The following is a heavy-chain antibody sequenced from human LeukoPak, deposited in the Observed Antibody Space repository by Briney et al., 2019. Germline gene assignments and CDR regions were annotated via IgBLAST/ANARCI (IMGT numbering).Heavy chain of an antibody. Sequence: GSLRLSCAASGFTFSNYNMNWVRQAPGKSLEWVSSITSDGRLKYYVDSVRGRFTISRDNSKNTLYLQMNSLRAEDTAVYYCAKDRLPSPTAMVYFDYWGQGTLVTVSS. CDR2: ITSDGRLK. CDR1: GFTFSNYN. J-gene: IGHJ4*02. V-gene: IGHV3-23*01. CDR3: AKDRLPSPTAMVYFDY. D-gene: IGHD5-18*01.